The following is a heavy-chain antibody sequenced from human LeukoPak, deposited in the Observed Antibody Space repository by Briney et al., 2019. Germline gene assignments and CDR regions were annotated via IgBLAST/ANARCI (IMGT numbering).Heavy chain of an antibody. D-gene: IGHD2-15*01. V-gene: IGHV3-7*03. CDR3: ASVLLRRYYFDY. CDR2: IKQDGSEK. J-gene: IGHJ4*02. Sequence: GGSLRLSCAASGFTFSSYWMSWVRQAPGKGLEWVANIKQDGSEKYYVESVKGRFTISRDNAKNSLYLQMNSLRAEDTAVYYCASVLLRRYYFDYWGQGTLVTVSS. CDR1: GFTFSSYW.